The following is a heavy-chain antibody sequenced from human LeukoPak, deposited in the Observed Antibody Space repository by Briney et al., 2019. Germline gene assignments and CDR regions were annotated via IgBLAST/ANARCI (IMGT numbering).Heavy chain of an antibody. CDR3: AKNGEYYDSVGFDY. D-gene: IGHD3-22*01. Sequence: GGSLRLSCAASGFTFSGFWMHWVRQAPGKGLVWVSCISFDGSDATYADSVKGRFTISRDNSKNTLYLQMNSLRAEDTAVYYCAKNGEYYDSVGFDYWGQGTLVTVSS. CDR1: GFTFSGFW. CDR2: ISFDGSDA. V-gene: IGHV3-74*01. J-gene: IGHJ4*02.